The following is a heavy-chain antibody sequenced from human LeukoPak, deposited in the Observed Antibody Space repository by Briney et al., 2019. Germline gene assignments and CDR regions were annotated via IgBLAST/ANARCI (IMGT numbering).Heavy chain of an antibody. Sequence: SETLSLTCTVSGASISSYYWNWIRQPPGKGLEWIGYIYYTGSTNYNPSLKSRVTISVDKSKTQFSLKLSSVTAADTAVYYCARRVAVAGSNWFDPWGQGTLVTVSS. CDR3: ARRVAVAGSNWFDP. D-gene: IGHD6-19*01. CDR1: GASISSYY. J-gene: IGHJ5*02. V-gene: IGHV4-59*08. CDR2: IYYTGST.